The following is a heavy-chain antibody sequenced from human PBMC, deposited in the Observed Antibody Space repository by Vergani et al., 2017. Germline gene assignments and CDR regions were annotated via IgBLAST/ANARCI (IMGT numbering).Heavy chain of an antibody. D-gene: IGHD2-8*01. CDR1: GFTFSNAW. Sequence: EVQLVESGGGLVKPGGSLRLSCAASGFTFSNAWMSWVRQAPGKGLEWVSAISSSSSYIYYADSVKGRFTISRDNAKNSLYLQMNSLRAEDTAVYYCARQGCMLYVCYMDVWGKGTTVTVSS. V-gene: IGHV3-21*01. CDR2: ISSSSSYI. J-gene: IGHJ6*03. CDR3: ARQGCMLYVCYMDV.